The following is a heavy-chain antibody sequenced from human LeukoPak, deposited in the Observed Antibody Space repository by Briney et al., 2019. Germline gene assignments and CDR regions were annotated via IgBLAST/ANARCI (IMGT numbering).Heavy chain of an antibody. D-gene: IGHD3-10*01. Sequence: PGGSLRLSCAASGFTFSSHSMNWVRQAPGKGLEWVSSISSSSSYIYYADSVKGRFTISRDNAKNSLYLQMNSLRAEDTAVYYCARAGYYGSGSYIYYYGMDVWGQGTTVTVSS. J-gene: IGHJ6*02. V-gene: IGHV3-21*01. CDR3: ARAGYYGSGSYIYYYGMDV. CDR1: GFTFSSHS. CDR2: ISSSSSYI.